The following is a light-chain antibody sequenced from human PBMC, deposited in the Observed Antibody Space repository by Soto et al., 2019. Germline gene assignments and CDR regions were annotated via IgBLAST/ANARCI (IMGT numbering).Light chain of an antibody. Sequence: IQVTQSPATLSGSVGDRVTITCRASQTISSWLAWYQQKPGKAPKLLIFAASILQRGVPSRFNGSGSGTDFTLTISSLQPEDFATYYCQQLNNWPGGTFGQGTKVDI. CDR1: QTISSW. CDR2: AAS. V-gene: IGKV1-5*01. CDR3: QQLNNWPGGT. J-gene: IGKJ1*01.